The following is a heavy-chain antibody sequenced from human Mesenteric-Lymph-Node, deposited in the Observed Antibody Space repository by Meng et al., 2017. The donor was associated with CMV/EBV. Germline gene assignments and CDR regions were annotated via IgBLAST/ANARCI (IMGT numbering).Heavy chain of an antibody. D-gene: IGHD2-2*02. CDR1: ESFSGYF. CDR3: ARVRGYCATTNCYTWFDP. J-gene: IGHJ5*02. Sequence: ESFSGYFWSWIRQPPGKGLEWIGEINHSGSTNYNPSLKGRVTISVDTSKNQFSLKLSSVTAADTAVYYCARVRGYCATTNCYTWFDPWGQGTLVTVSS. V-gene: IGHV4-34*01. CDR2: INHSGST.